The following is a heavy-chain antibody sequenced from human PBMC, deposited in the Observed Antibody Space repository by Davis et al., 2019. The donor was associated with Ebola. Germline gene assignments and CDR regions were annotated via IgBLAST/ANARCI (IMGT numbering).Heavy chain of an antibody. CDR1: GFTFSDYY. V-gene: IGHV3-53*01. J-gene: IGHJ4*02. Sequence: PGGSLRLSCAASGFTFSDYYMSWIRQAPGKGLEWVSVIYSGGSTYYADSVKGRFTISRDNSKNTLYLQMNSLRAEDTAVYYCARGHTAVDYWGQGTLVTVSS. D-gene: IGHD5-18*01. CDR2: IYSGGST. CDR3: ARGHTAVDY.